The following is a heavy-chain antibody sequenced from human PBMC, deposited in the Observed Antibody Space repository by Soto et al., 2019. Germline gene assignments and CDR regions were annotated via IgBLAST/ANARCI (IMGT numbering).Heavy chain of an antibody. Sequence: EVQLVESGGGLVKPGGSLRLSCAASGFTFSSYSMNWVRQAPGKGLEWVSSISSSSSYIYYADSVKGRFTISRDNAKKSLYLQMNSLRAEDTAVYYCAREAGPPYYYYGMDVWGQGTTVTVSS. D-gene: IGHD6-13*01. J-gene: IGHJ6*02. CDR3: AREAGPPYYYYGMDV. V-gene: IGHV3-21*01. CDR2: ISSSSSYI. CDR1: GFTFSSYS.